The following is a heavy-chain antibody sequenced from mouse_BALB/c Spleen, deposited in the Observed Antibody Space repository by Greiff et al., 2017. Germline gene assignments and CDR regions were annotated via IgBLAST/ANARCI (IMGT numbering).Heavy chain of an antibody. Sequence: VQLQQSGPELVKPGASVKISCKASGYTFTDYNMHWVKQSHGKSLEWIGYIYPYNGGTGYNQKFKSKATLTVDNSSSTAYMELRSLTSEDSAVYYCARGAYGYRFAYWGQGTLVTVSA. CDR2: IYPYNGGT. CDR1: GYTFTDYN. D-gene: IGHD1-2*01. CDR3: ARGAYGYRFAY. V-gene: IGHV1S29*02. J-gene: IGHJ3*01.